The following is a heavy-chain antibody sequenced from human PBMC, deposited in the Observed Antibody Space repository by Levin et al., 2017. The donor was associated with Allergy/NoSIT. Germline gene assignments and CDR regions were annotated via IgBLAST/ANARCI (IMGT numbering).Heavy chain of an antibody. J-gene: IGHJ4*02. CDR1: GGSISSYY. V-gene: IGHV4-59*01. D-gene: IGHD5-24*01. Sequence: SETLSLTCTVSGGSISSYYWSWIRQPPGKGLDWIGYIYYSGTTNYNPSLRSRVTISVDTSKNQFSLKLSSVTAADTAVYYCARGPNNWDYWGQGTLVTVSS. CDR3: ARGPNNWDY. CDR2: IYYSGTT.